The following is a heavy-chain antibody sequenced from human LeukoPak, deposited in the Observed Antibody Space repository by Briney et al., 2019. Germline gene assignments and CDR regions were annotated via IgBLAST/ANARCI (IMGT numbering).Heavy chain of an antibody. CDR1: GYTFTSYD. CDR3: ARGRYDILSPAHHYYYYYGMDV. D-gene: IGHD3-9*01. CDR2: MNPNSGNT. J-gene: IGHJ6*04. V-gene: IGHV1-8*01. Sequence: ASVKVSCKASGYTFTSYDINWVRQATGQGLEWMGWMNPNSGNTGYAQKFRGRVTMTRNTSISTAYMELSSLRSEDTAVYYCARGRYDILSPAHHYYYYYGMDVWGKGTTVTVSS.